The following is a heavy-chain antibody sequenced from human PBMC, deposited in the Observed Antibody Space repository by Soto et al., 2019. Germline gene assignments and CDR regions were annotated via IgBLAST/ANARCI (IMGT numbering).Heavy chain of an antibody. Sequence: QVQLVQSGAEVKKPGSSVKVSCKASGGTFSSYAISWVRQAPGQGLEWMGGIIPIFGTANYAQKFQGRVTITADDSTSTAYMELSSLRSEDTDVYYWAREGVIDSSGYYYVGNYFDYWGQGTLVTVSS. V-gene: IGHV1-69*01. CDR3: AREGVIDSSGYYYVGNYFDY. J-gene: IGHJ4*02. D-gene: IGHD3-22*01. CDR2: IIPIFGTA. CDR1: GGTFSSYA.